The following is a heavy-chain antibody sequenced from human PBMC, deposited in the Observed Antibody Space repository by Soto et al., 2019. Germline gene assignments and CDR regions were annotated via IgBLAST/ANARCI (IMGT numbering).Heavy chain of an antibody. Sequence: EVQLLESGGGLVQPGGSLRLSCAASGFTFSSYSMSWVRQAPGKGLEWVSAISGSGGSTYYADSVNGPFTISRDKSKNTLYLQMNSLRAEDTAVYYCAKDRHMTTVSSFDYWGQGTLVTVSS. CDR3: AKDRHMTTVSSFDY. D-gene: IGHD4-17*01. V-gene: IGHV3-23*01. CDR1: GFTFSSYS. CDR2: ISGSGGST. J-gene: IGHJ4*02.